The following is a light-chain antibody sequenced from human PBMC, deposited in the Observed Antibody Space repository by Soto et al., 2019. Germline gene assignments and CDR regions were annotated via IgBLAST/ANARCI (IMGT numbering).Light chain of an antibody. J-gene: IGKJ5*01. CDR3: QQRYNWPIT. CDR1: QSVGTY. V-gene: IGKV3-11*01. Sequence: EIVLTQSPATLSLSPGERATLSCRASQSVGTYLAWYQQIPGQAPRLRLYDASNRATGIPARFSGSGSGTDFTLTISSLESEDFAVYYCQQRYNWPITFGQGTRLEIK. CDR2: DAS.